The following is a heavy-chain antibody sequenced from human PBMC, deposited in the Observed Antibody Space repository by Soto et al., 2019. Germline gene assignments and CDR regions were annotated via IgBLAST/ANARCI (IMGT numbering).Heavy chain of an antibody. J-gene: IGHJ6*02. CDR1: GGSFSGYY. Sequence: SETLSLTCAVYGGSFSGYYWSWIRQPPGKGLEWIGEINYSGSTYYNPSLKSRVTISVDTSKNQFSLKLSSVTAADTAVYYCARAYNDYYYGMDVWGQGTTVTVSS. CDR3: ARAYNDYYYGMDV. CDR2: INYSGST. V-gene: IGHV4-34*09. D-gene: IGHD1-20*01.